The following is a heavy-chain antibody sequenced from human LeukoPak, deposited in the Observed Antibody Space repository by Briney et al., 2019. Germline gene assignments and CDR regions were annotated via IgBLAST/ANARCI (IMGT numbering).Heavy chain of an antibody. CDR3: AKDLRITVIVIGQ. CDR2: ISFDGSDA. D-gene: IGHD2/OR15-2a*01. Sequence: PGGSLRLSCAASGFTFSGFWMHWVRHAPGKGLVWVSCISFDGSDATYADSVKGRFTISRDNSKNTLYLQMKSLRAEDTAVYYCAKDLRITVIVIGQWGQATLVTVSS. J-gene: IGHJ4*02. V-gene: IGHV3-74*01. CDR1: GFTFSGFW.